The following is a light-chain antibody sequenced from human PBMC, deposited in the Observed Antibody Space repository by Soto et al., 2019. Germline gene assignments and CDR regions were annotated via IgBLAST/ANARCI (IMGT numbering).Light chain of an antibody. V-gene: IGLV1-44*01. CDR3: AAWDDSLNGREV. CDR1: SSNIGSNS. Sequence: QSALTQPPSASGTPGQRVTISCSGSSSNIGSNSVNWYQQLPGAAPKLLLYSNNQRPSGVPDRFSGSKSGTSASLAISGPQSEDEADYYCAAWDDSLNGREVFGTGTKVTVL. J-gene: IGLJ1*01. CDR2: SNN.